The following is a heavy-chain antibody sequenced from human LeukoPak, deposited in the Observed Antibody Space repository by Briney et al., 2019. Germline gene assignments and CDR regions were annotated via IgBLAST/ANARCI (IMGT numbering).Heavy chain of an antibody. J-gene: IGHJ3*02. D-gene: IGHD4-17*01. CDR1: GGTFISYT. CDR2: IIPILGIA. V-gene: IGHV1-69*04. Sequence: GASVKVSCKASGGTFISYTISWVRLAPGQGLEWMGRIIPILGIANYAQKFQGRVTITADKSTSTAYMELSSLRSEDTAVYYCARDCTTVTTGRAFDIWGQGTMVTVSS. CDR3: ARDCTTVTTGRAFDI.